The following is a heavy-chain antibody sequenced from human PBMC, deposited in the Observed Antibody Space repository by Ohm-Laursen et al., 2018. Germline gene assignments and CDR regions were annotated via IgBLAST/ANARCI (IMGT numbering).Heavy chain of an antibody. CDR1: GGSISSYY. CDR3: ARAGGVLGYFDL. Sequence: SDTLSLTCTVSGGSISSYYWSWIRQPAGQGLEWIGRIYISGSTTYNPSLKSRITMSLDTGKNQFSLKPSSVTAADTAVYYCARAGGVLGYFDLWGRGTLVTVSS. D-gene: IGHD2-8*02. V-gene: IGHV4-4*07. CDR2: IYISGST. J-gene: IGHJ2*01.